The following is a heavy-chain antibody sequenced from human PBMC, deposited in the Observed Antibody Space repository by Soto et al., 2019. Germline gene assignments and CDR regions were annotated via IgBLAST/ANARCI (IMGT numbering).Heavy chain of an antibody. V-gene: IGHV3-23*01. CDR3: AKDDGDSPPRGSVDI. Sequence: EVQLLESGGGLVQPRGSLRLSCAASGFSVKNYAMSWVRQAPGKGLEWVSSISGGEQRTFYADSVRGRFTIARDTSKNSVYLQMNSLRADDTAVYYCAKDDGDSPPRGSVDICGQGTMVTVSS. D-gene: IGHD4-17*01. CDR1: GFSVKNYA. CDR2: ISGGEQRT. J-gene: IGHJ3*02.